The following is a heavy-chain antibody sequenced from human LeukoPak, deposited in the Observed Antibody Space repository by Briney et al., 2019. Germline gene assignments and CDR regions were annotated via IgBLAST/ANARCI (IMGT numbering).Heavy chain of an antibody. CDR2: ISYDGSNK. Sequence: PGGSLRLSCAASGFTFSSYAMHWVRQAPGKGLEWVAVISYDGSNKYYADSVKGRFTISRDNSKNTLYLQMNSLRAEDTAVYYCAREWSRGPSFDYWGQGTLVTVSS. V-gene: IGHV3-30-3*01. D-gene: IGHD3-10*01. CDR3: AREWSRGPSFDY. CDR1: GFTFSSYA. J-gene: IGHJ4*02.